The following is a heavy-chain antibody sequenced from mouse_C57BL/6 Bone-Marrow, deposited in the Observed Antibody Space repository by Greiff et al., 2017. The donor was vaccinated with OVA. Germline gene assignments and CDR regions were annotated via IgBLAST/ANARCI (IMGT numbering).Heavy chain of an antibody. CDR1: GFTFSDYG. J-gene: IGHJ1*03. CDR2: ISSGSSTI. V-gene: IGHV5-17*01. CDR3: ARHSWYFDV. Sequence: DVKLVESGGGLVKPGGSLKLSCAASGFTFSDYGMHWVRQAPEKGLEWVAYISSGSSTIYYADTVKGRFTISRDNAKNTLFLQMTSLRSEDTAMYYCARHSWYFDVWGTGTTVTVSS.